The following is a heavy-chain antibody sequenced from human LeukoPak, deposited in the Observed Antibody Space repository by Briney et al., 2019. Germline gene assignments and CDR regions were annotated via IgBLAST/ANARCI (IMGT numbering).Heavy chain of an antibody. J-gene: IGHJ4*02. D-gene: IGHD3-9*01. CDR1: GYTFTSYD. V-gene: IGHV1-8*03. Sequence: ASVKVSCKASGYTFTSYDINWVRQATGQGLEWMGWMNPNSGNTGYAQKFQGRVTITRNTSISTAYMELSSLRSEDTAVYYCARRFSLLRYFDWLLGPYYFDYWGQGTLVTVSS. CDR2: MNPNSGNT. CDR3: ARRFSLLRYFDWLLGPYYFDY.